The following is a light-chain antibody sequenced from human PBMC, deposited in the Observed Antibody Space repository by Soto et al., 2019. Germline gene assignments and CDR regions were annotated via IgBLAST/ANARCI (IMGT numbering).Light chain of an antibody. J-gene: IGLJ3*02. CDR2: EVN. Sequence: QSVLTQPASVSGSPGQSITFSCTGSSEENGNFNLVSWYQQYPGKAPKLILYEVNKRPLGVSDRFSGSKSGNTASLTISGLQAEDEADYHCCSYAGSRWVFGGGTKVTVL. V-gene: IGLV2-23*02. CDR1: SEENGNFNL. CDR3: CSYAGSRWV.